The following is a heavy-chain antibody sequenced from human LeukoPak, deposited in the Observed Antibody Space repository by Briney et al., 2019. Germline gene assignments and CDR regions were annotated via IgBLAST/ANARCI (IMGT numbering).Heavy chain of an antibody. Sequence: GGTLRLSCAASGFTFNNAWMNWVRQAPGTGLEWVGRIKSKTDGGTTDYAAPVKDRFTISRDDSKNTLYLQMNSLRTEDTAVYYCTTVVAAAVNGWFDPWGQGTLVTVSS. D-gene: IGHD6-13*01. CDR2: IKSKTDGGTT. CDR3: TTVVAAAVNGWFDP. CDR1: GFTFNNAW. J-gene: IGHJ5*02. V-gene: IGHV3-15*01.